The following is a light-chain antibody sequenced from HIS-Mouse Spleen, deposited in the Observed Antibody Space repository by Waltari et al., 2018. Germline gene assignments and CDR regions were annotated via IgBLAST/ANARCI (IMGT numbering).Light chain of an antibody. CDR1: QSFSSY. J-gene: IGKJ4*01. Sequence: EIVLTQSPATLSLSPGERATLSCRASQSFSSYLAWYQQKPGQAPRLLIYDASNRATGIPARFSGSGSGTDFTLTISSLEPEDFAVYYCQKRSNWPPLTFGGGTKVEIK. V-gene: IGKV3-11*01. CDR2: DAS. CDR3: QKRSNWPPLT.